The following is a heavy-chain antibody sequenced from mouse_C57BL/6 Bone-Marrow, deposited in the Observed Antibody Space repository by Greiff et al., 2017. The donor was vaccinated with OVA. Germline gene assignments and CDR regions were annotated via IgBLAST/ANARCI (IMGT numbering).Heavy chain of an antibody. J-gene: IGHJ2*01. CDR1: GFTFSSYG. CDR3: ARHGDYGSFFDY. Sequence: EVKVVESGGDLVKPGGSLKLSCAASGFTFSSYGMSWVRQTPAKRLEWVATISSGGSYTYYTDSVKGRFTISRDNAKNTLYLQMSSLKSEDTAMYYCARHGDYGSFFDYWGQGTTLTVSS. V-gene: IGHV5-6*01. D-gene: IGHD1-1*01. CDR2: ISSGGSYT.